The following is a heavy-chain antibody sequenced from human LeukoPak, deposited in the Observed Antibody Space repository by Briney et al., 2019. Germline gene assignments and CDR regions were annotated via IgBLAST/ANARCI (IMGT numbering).Heavy chain of an antibody. J-gene: IGHJ4*02. CDR1: GGSLSGYY. Sequence: PSETLSLTCAVYGGSLSGYYWSWIRQPPGKGLEWIGEINHSGSTNYNPSPKSRVTISVDTSKNQFSLKLSSVTAADTAVYYCARFVPAASRYYFDYWGQGTLVTVSS. CDR2: INHSGST. V-gene: IGHV4-34*01. D-gene: IGHD2-2*01. CDR3: ARFVPAASRYYFDY.